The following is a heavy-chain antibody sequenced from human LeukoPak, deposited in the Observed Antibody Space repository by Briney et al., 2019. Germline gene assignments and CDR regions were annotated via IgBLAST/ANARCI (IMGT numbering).Heavy chain of an antibody. V-gene: IGHV4-59*01. D-gene: IGHD3-16*02. CDR3: ARGNVWGSYRYGSGYYFDY. CDR2: IYYSGST. Sequence: SETLSLTCTVSGGSISNYYWSWIRQPPGKGLEWIGYIYYSGSTNYNPSLKSRVTISVDTSKNQFSLKLSSVTAADTAVYYCARGNVWGSYRYGSGYYFDYWGQGTLVTVSS. J-gene: IGHJ4*02. CDR1: GGSISNYY.